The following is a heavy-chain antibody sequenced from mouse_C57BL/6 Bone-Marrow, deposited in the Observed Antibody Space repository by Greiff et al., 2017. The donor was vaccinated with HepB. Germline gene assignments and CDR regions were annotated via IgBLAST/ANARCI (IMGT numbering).Heavy chain of an antibody. CDR2: ISNLAYSI. D-gene: IGHD4-1*01. CDR1: GFTFSDYG. Sequence: DVQLVESGGGLVQPGGSLKLSCAASGFTFSDYGMAWVRQAPRKGPEWVAFISNLAYSIYYADTVTGRFTISRENAKNTLYLEMSSLRSEDTAMYYCASGTGTWFAYWGQGTLVTVSA. J-gene: IGHJ3*01. CDR3: ASGTGTWFAY. V-gene: IGHV5-15*01.